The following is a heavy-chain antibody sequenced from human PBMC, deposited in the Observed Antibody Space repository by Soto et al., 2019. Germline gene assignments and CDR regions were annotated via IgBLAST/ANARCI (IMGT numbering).Heavy chain of an antibody. Sequence: GGSLRLSCAISGFTFSTYGMSWVRQAPGKGLEWVSGISESGGSTYYADSVKGRFTISRDNSKSTLYMQMNSLRVEDTAVYYCAKKGLRGDFYYYMDVWGKGTTVTVSS. V-gene: IGHV3-23*01. CDR3: AKKGLRGDFYYYMDV. CDR1: GFTFSTYG. CDR2: ISESGGST. D-gene: IGHD5-12*01. J-gene: IGHJ6*03.